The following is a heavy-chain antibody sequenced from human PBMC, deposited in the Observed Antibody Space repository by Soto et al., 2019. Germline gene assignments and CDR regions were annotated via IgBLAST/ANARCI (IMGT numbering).Heavy chain of an antibody. V-gene: IGHV1-18*04. CDR1: GYPLTTYG. Sequence: QAQLVQSGSEVREPGASVKVSCKASGYPLTTYGITWLRQAPGQGLEWLGWISAYTDNTNYAQNLQGRVTMTTDTSTSTAYMALRSLRSDDTAVYYCARENWNYDYYYGMDVWGQGTTVTVS. J-gene: IGHJ6*02. CDR2: ISAYTDNT. D-gene: IGHD1-1*01. CDR3: ARENWNYDYYYGMDV.